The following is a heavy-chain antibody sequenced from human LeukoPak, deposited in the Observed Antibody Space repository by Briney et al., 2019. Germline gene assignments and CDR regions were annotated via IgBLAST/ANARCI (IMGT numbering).Heavy chain of an antibody. CDR2: INHSGST. V-gene: IGHV4-34*01. Sequence: SETLSLTCTVSGGSISSYYWSWIRQPAGKGLEWIGEINHSGSTNYNPSLKSRVTISVDTSKNQFSLKLSSVTAADTAVYYCARAPLWFGELGAFDIWGQGTMVTVSS. CDR3: ARAPLWFGELGAFDI. J-gene: IGHJ3*02. CDR1: GGSISSYY. D-gene: IGHD3-10*01.